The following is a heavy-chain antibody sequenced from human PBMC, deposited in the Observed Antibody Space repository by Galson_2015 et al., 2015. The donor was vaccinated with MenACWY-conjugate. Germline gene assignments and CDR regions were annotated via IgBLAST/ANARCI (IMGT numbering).Heavy chain of an antibody. CDR3: ARRGPGSDFWSGYYSFDY. J-gene: IGHJ4*02. V-gene: IGHV4-4*02. CDR1: GGSISSSNW. D-gene: IGHD3-3*01. Sequence: ETLSLTCAVSGGSISSSNWWSWVRQPPGKGLEWIGEIYHSGSTNYNPSLKSRVSISVDKSKNQFSLKLSSVTAADTAVYYCARRGPGSDFWSGYYSFDYWGQGTLVTVPS. CDR2: IYHSGST.